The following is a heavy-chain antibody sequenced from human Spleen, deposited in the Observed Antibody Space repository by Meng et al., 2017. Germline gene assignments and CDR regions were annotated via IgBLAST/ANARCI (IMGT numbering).Heavy chain of an antibody. CDR3: AREMSRWQPFDY. CDR1: GFTFSSYA. J-gene: IGHJ4*02. CDR2: MSHDGSNK. V-gene: IGHV3-30*04. D-gene: IGHD4-23*01. Sequence: GESLKISCAASGFTFSSYAMHWVRQAPGKGLAWVAVMSHDGSNKYYADSVKGRFTISRDNSKSTLYLQMNSLRTEDTAVYYCAREMSRWQPFDYWGQGTLVTVSS.